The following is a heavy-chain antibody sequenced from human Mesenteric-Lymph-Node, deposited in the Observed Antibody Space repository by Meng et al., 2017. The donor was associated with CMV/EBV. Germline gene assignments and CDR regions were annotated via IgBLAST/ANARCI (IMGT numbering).Heavy chain of an antibody. V-gene: IGHV1-18*01. CDR2: IGAYNGST. CDR3: ARDPHEFWSSYFFDP. CDR1: GYTFSNFG. Sequence: SGYTFSNFGINWVRQAPGQGPEWMGWIGAYNGSTDYAQKFQDRVTMTTDTSTATAYMELRSLRSDDTAMYYCARDPHEFWSSYFFDPWGQGTLVTVSS. D-gene: IGHD3-3*01. J-gene: IGHJ5*02.